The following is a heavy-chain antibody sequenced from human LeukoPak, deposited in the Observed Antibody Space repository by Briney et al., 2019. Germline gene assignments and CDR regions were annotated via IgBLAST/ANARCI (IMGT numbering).Heavy chain of an antibody. CDR3: ARGGYGGLYYYYYMDV. V-gene: IGHV1-8*01. Sequence: ASVKVSCKASGYTFTSYDINWVRQATGQGLEWMGWMNPNSGNTGYAQTFQGRVTMTRNTSISTAYMELSSLRSEDTAVYYCARGGYGGLYYYYYMDVWGKGTTVTVSS. J-gene: IGHJ6*03. CDR2: MNPNSGNT. D-gene: IGHD5-12*01. CDR1: GYTFTSYD.